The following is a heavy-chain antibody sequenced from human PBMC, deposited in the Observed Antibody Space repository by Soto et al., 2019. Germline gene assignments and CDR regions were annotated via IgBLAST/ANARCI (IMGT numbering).Heavy chain of an antibody. D-gene: IGHD2-8*01. CDR2: IYTSGST. Sequence: PSETLSLTCTVSGGSISSYYWSWIRQPAGKGLEWIGRIYTSGSTNYNPSLKSRVTMSVDTSKNQFSLKLSSVTAADTAVYYCAREIQWAGIYYFDYWGQGTLVTVYS. J-gene: IGHJ4*02. V-gene: IGHV4-4*07. CDR1: GGSISSYY. CDR3: AREIQWAGIYYFDY.